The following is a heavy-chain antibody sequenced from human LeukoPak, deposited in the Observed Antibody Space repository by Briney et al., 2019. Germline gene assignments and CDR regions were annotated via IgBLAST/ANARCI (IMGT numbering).Heavy chain of an antibody. CDR1: GFTFSSYG. J-gene: IGHJ4*02. D-gene: IGHD3-3*01. CDR2: IWYDGSNK. V-gene: IGHV3-33*01. CDR3: ARTNYDFWSGYYSGYFDY. Sequence: GGSLRLSCAASGFTFSSYGMHWVRQAPGKGLEWVAVIWYDGSNKYYADSVKGRSTISRDNSKNTLYLQMNSLRAEDTAVYYCARTNYDFWSGYYSGYFDYWGQGTLVTVSS.